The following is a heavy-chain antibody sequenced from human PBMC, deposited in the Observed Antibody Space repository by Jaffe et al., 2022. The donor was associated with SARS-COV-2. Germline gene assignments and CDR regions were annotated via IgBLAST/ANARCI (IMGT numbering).Heavy chain of an antibody. CDR3: AGDKGYFWYLGV. D-gene: IGHD1-1*01. V-gene: IGHV4-61*02. CDR1: GDSMSRGVYF. J-gene: IGHJ2*01. CDR2: IYTTGSGSSNT. Sequence: QVHLTESGPGLVKPSQTLSLTCNVSGDSMSRGVYFWTWLRQPAGKPMEWIGRIYTTGSGSSNTAVNPALESRVALSADPSQNQFSLRLHSLTAADTAVYYCAGDKGYFWYLGVWGRGTPVTVSS.